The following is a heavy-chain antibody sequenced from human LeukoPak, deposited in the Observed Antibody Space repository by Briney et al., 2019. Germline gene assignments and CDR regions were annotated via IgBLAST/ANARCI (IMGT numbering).Heavy chain of an antibody. CDR2: IYYSGST. Sequence: SETLSLTCTVSGGSISSYYWSWIRQPPGKGLEWIGYIYYSGSTNYNPSLKSRVTISVDTSKNQFSLKLSSVTAADTAVYYCAKEQWLVEFGVDYWGQGTLVTVSS. J-gene: IGHJ4*02. CDR3: AKEQWLVEFGVDY. D-gene: IGHD6-19*01. V-gene: IGHV4-59*01. CDR1: GGSISSYY.